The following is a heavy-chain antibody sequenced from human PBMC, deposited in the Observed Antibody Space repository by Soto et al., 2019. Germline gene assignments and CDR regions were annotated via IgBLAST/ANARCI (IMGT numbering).Heavy chain of an antibody. D-gene: IGHD2-15*01. CDR3: ARGYCSGGFCFAGAFDI. J-gene: IGHJ3*02. V-gene: IGHV3-7*01. CDR1: GFTFSTYW. Sequence: EVQLVESGGGLVQPGGSLRLSCAASGFTFSTYWMTWVREAPGKGLEWVANIRQDGREKNYVDSVEGRFTISRDNADNSLYLQFNSLRADDTAVYYCARGYCSGGFCFAGAFDIWGQGTRVTVSS. CDR2: IRQDGREK.